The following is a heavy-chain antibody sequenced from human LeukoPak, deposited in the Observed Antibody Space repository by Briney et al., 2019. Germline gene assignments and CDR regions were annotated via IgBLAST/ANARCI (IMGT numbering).Heavy chain of an antibody. V-gene: IGHV3-7*01. CDR3: ARDGFSETLDY. D-gene: IGHD3-10*01. CDR1: GFTFSSYW. Sequence: GSLRLSCAASGFTFSSYWMSWVRQAPEKGLEWVANIKQDGSEKYYVDSVKGRFTISRDNAKNSLYLQMNSLRAEDTAVYYCARDGFSETLDYWGQGTLVTVSS. J-gene: IGHJ4*02. CDR2: IKQDGSEK.